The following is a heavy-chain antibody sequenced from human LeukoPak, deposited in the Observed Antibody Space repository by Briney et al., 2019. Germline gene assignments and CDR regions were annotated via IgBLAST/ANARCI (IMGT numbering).Heavy chain of an antibody. Sequence: PGGSLRLSCAASGFTFSSYAMHWVRQAPGKGLEWVAVISYDGSNKYYADSVKGRFTISRDNSKNTLYLQMNSLRAEDAAVYHCARAWSSGWYGLDYWGQGTLVTVSS. CDR1: GFTFSSYA. CDR3: ARAWSSGWYGLDY. D-gene: IGHD6-19*01. J-gene: IGHJ4*02. V-gene: IGHV3-30-3*01. CDR2: ISYDGSNK.